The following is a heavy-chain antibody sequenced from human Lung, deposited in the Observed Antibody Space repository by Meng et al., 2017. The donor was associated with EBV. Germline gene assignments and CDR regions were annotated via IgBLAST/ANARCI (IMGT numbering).Heavy chain of an antibody. CDR1: GYTFTDYW. CDR3: AREGDRATFDY. Sequence: SEASGYTFTDYWNWWVRPAPGQLDGLMGWFCSSNGNKNYALKLQGRVTMTTDTSTSTVYLELRTLTSEDTAVYYCAREGDRATFDYWGQGTLVTVSS. J-gene: IGHJ4*02. CDR2: FCSSNGNK. D-gene: IGHD1-26*01. V-gene: IGHV1-18*01.